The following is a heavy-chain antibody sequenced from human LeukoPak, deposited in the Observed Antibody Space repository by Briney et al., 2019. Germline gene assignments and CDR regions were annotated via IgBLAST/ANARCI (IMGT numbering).Heavy chain of an antibody. Sequence: GGSLRLSCAASGFTFSRYSMHWVRQAPGKGLVWVSHVNSDGSGTDYADSVKGRFTISRDNSKNTLYLQMNSLRAEDTAVYYCAKGVEVGATHYWGQGTLVTVSS. D-gene: IGHD1-26*01. CDR3: AKGVEVGATHY. J-gene: IGHJ4*02. V-gene: IGHV3-74*01. CDR2: VNSDGSGT. CDR1: GFTFSRYS.